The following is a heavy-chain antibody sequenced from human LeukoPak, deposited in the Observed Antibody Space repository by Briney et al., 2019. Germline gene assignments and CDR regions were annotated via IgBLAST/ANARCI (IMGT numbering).Heavy chain of an antibody. D-gene: IGHD3-10*01. CDR2: FDPEDGET. V-gene: IGHV1-24*01. J-gene: IGHJ4*02. Sequence: ASVKVSCKVSGYTLTELSMHWVRLAPGKGLEWMGGFDPEDGETIYAQKFQGRVTMTEDTSTDTAYMELSSLRSEDTAVYYCATANYYGSGSYYRDWDYWGQGTLVTVSS. CDR1: GYTLTELS. CDR3: ATANYYGSGSYYRDWDY.